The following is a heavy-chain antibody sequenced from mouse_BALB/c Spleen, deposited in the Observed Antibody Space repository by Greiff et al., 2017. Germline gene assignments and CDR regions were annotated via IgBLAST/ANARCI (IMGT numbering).Heavy chain of an antibody. V-gene: IGHV5-12-1*01. Sequence: EVMLVESGGGLVKPGGSLKLSCAASGFAFSSYDMSWVRQTPEKRLEWVAYISSGGGSTYYPDTVKGRFTISRDNAKNTLYLQMSSLKSEDTAMYYCAKLGRGGFAYWGQGTLVTVSA. CDR3: AKLGRGGFAY. D-gene: IGHD1-1*02. CDR2: ISSGGGST. CDR1: GFAFSSYD. J-gene: IGHJ3*01.